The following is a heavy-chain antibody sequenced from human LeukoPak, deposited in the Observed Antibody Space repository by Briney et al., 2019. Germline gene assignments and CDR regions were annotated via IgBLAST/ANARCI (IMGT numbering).Heavy chain of an antibody. CDR1: GLTFTSSA. J-gene: IGHJ4*02. CDR2: IVVGSGNT. Sequence: GASVKVSCKASGLTFTSSAMQLVRQARGQRLEWIGWIVVGSGNTNYAQKFQERVTITRDMSTSTAYMELSSLRSEDTAVYYCAALSSSPPFDYWGQGTLVTVSS. V-gene: IGHV1-58*02. CDR3: AALSSSPPFDY. D-gene: IGHD6-13*01.